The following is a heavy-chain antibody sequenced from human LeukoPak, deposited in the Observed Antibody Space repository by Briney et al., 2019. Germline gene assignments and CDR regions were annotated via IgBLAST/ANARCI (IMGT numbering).Heavy chain of an antibody. CDR3: ARAGSRPSITIFGVVIPDYFDY. V-gene: IGHV1-18*01. CDR1: GYTFTNYG. J-gene: IGHJ4*02. D-gene: IGHD3-3*01. CDR2: ISAYNGNT. Sequence: ASVKVSCKTSGYTFTNYGISWVRQAPGQGLEWMGWISAYNGNTNYAQKLQGRVTMTTDTSTSTAYMELRSLRSDDTAVYYCARAGSRPSITIFGVVIPDYFDYWGQGTLVTVSS.